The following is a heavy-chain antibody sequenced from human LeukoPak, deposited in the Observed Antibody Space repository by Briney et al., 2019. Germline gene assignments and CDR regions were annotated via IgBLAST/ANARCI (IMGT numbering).Heavy chain of an antibody. CDR1: GYTFTTYG. J-gene: IGHJ4*02. Sequence: ASVKVSCKASGYTFTTYGITWVRQAPGQGREWMGWISTYNGNTNYAEKFQGRVTMTRDTSTSTGYMELRSLRSDDTAVYYCARVNLVRLAAPATMDYWGQGTLVTVSS. D-gene: IGHD6-13*01. CDR2: ISTYNGNT. V-gene: IGHV1-18*01. CDR3: ARVNLVRLAAPATMDY.